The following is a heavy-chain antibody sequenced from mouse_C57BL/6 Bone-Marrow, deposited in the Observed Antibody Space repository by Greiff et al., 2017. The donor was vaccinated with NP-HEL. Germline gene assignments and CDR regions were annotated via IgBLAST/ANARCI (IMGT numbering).Heavy chain of an antibody. V-gene: IGHV1-50*01. D-gene: IGHD2-4*01. Sequence: VQLQQPGAELVKPGASVKLSCKASGYTFTSYWMQWVKQRPGQGLEWIGEIDPSDSYTTYNQKFKGKATLTVDTSSSTAYMQLSSLTSEDSAVYYCARSDYGDWGQGTTLTVSS. J-gene: IGHJ2*01. CDR2: IDPSDSYT. CDR3: ARSDYGD. CDR1: GYTFTSYW.